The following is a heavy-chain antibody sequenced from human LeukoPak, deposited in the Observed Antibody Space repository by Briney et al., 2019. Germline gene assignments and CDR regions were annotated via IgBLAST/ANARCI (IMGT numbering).Heavy chain of an antibody. J-gene: IGHJ4*02. V-gene: IGHV1-2*02. CDR3: ARGLWAPVVPATPD. D-gene: IGHD2-15*01. CDR1: GYTFTGYY. Sequence: VASVKVSCKASGYTFTGYYMHGVRQAPGQGLEWMGWINPNSGGTNYAQKFQGRVTMTRDTSISTAYMELSRLRSDDTAVYYCARGLWAPVVPATPDWGQGTMVTVSS. CDR2: INPNSGGT.